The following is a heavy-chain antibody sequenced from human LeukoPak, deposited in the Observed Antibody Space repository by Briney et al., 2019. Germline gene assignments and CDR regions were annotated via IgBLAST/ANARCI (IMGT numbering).Heavy chain of an antibody. V-gene: IGHV1-2*02. CDR3: ARAGGYSGYDNDAFDI. CDR2: INPNSGGT. Sequence: ASVKVSCKASGYTFTGYYMHWVRQAPGQGHEWMGWINPNSGGTNYAQKFQGRVTMTRDTSISTAYMELSRLRSDDTAVYYCARAGGYSGYDNDAFDIWGQGTMVTVSS. J-gene: IGHJ3*02. CDR1: GYTFTGYY. D-gene: IGHD5-12*01.